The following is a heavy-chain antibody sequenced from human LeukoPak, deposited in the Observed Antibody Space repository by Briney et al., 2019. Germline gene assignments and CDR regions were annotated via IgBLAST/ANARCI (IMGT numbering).Heavy chain of an antibody. CDR3: ARVGYYYDGSGYYPSYYYMDV. CDR2: INSDGSST. J-gene: IGHJ6*03. Sequence: GGSLRLSCAASGFTFSSYWMHWVRQAPGKGLVWVSRINSDGSSTDYADSVKGRLTISRDNAKNTLYLQMSSLRAEDTAVYYCARVGYYYDGSGYYPSYYYMDVWGEGTTVTVSS. CDR1: GFTFSSYW. D-gene: IGHD3-22*01. V-gene: IGHV3-74*01.